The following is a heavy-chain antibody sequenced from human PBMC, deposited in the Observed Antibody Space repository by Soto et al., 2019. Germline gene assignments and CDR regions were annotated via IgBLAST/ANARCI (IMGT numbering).Heavy chain of an antibody. V-gene: IGHV1-8*01. Sequence: QVQLVQSGAEVKKPGASVKVSCKASGYMFTTYDIMWVRQATGQGLEWVGGMNPNTGHTGYAQKFQGRVTRTRDPSISTAYMELSSLRSDDTAVYYCARAATYYYPLGSGADYGGRGTLVTVSS. CDR3: ARAATYYYPLGSGADY. CDR2: MNPNTGHT. D-gene: IGHD3-10*01. J-gene: IGHJ4*02. CDR1: GYMFTTYD.